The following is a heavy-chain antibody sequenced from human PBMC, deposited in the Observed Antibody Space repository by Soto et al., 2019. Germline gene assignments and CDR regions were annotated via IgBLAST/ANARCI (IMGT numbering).Heavy chain of an antibody. CDR1: GGTFNNYA. V-gene: IGHV1-69*13. J-gene: IGHJ6*04. Sequence: SVKVSCKASGGTFNNYAFSWVRQAPGQGLEWLGGIMPIFGRPDYAQKFRDRVTITADESTTTAHMELSSLRSEDTAVYYCAIWLKGAGIGGNYYDGRDVWGKGTTGTVS. D-gene: IGHD6-19*01. CDR3: AIWLKGAGIGGNYYDGRDV. CDR2: IMPIFGRP.